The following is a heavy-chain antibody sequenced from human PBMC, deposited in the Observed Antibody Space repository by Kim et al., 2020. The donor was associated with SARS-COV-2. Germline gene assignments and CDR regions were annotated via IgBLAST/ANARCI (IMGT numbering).Heavy chain of an antibody. J-gene: IGHJ2*01. CDR3: AREQDIVVVTAIRTRHWYFDL. V-gene: IGHV3-20*01. CDR2: INWNGGST. D-gene: IGHD2-21*02. Sequence: WGSLRLSCAASGFTFDDYGMSWVRQAPGKGLEWVSGINWNGGSTGYADSAKGRFTISRDNAKNSLYLQMNSLRAEDTAFYHCAREQDIVVVTAIRTRHWYFDLWGRGTLVTVSS. CDR1: GFTFDDYG.